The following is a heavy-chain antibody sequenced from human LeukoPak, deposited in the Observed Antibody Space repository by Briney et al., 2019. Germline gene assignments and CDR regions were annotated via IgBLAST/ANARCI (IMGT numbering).Heavy chain of an antibody. CDR3: ARLDFDFGVVMIPTSIDP. CDR2: IYYSGST. V-gene: IGHV4-39*01. Sequence: KSSETLSLTCTVSGGSISSSSYYWGWIRQPPGKGLEWIGSIYYSGSTYYNPSLKSRVTISVDTSKNQFSLKLSSVTAADTAVYYCARLDFDFGVVMIPTSIDPWGQGTLVTVSS. D-gene: IGHD3-3*01. J-gene: IGHJ5*02. CDR1: GGSISSSSYY.